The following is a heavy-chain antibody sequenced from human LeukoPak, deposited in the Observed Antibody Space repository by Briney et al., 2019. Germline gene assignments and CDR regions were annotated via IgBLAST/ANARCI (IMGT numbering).Heavy chain of an antibody. D-gene: IGHD3-10*01. CDR2: IGSMGTTI. Sequence: GGSRRLSCAASGFTFSDYYMTWVRQAPGKVLEWVSHIGSMGTTIYYADSMKGRFTISRDNAKNSLCMQMNSLSAEHTAIFFCARALWLGEGFFDYWGQGTLVTVSS. J-gene: IGHJ4*02. CDR1: GFTFSDYY. CDR3: ARALWLGEGFFDY. V-gene: IGHV3-11*04.